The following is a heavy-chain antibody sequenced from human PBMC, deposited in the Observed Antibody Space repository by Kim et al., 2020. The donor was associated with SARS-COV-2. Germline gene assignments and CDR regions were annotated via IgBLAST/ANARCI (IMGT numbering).Heavy chain of an antibody. J-gene: IGHJ6*01. CDR3: ARGLLEATGYYNHYYCMDV. V-gene: IGHV1-18*01. CDR2: ISAYNGHT. D-gene: IGHD1-1*01. Sequence: ASVKVSCKASGYTFTSYGISWVRQAPGQGLEWMGWISAYNGHTKYSQKLQGRVTITRDTSTSTAYMELRSLRSEDTAVYYCARGLLEATGYYNHYYCMDV. CDR1: GYTFTSYG.